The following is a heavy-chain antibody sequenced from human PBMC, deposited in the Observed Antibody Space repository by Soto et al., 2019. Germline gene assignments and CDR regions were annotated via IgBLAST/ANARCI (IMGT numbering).Heavy chain of an antibody. CDR2: IIPILGIA. CDR1: GGTFSSYT. J-gene: IGHJ6*03. V-gene: IGHV1-69*02. D-gene: IGHD5-12*01. CDR3: AAPSSGYDYYYYYMDV. Sequence: ASVKVSCKASGGTFSSYTISWVRQAPGQGLEWMGRIIPILGIANYAQKFQGRVTITADKSTSTAYMELSSLRSEDTAVYYCAAPSSGYDYYYYYMDVWGKGTTVTVSS.